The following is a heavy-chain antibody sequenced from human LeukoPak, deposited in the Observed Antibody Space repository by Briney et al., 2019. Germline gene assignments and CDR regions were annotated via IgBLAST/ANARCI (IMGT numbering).Heavy chain of an antibody. V-gene: IGHV3-7*01. D-gene: IGHD3-3*01. CDR2: IKQDGSEK. CDR3: ARIHIPPPTLVGLVWSGYYKATGAFDI. CDR1: GFTFSSYW. J-gene: IGHJ3*02. Sequence: PGGSLRLSCAASGFTFSSYWMSWVRQAPGKGLEWVANIKQDGSEKYYVDSVKGRFTISRDNAKNSLYLQMNSLRAEDTAVYYCARIHIPPPTLVGLVWSGYYKATGAFDIWGQGTMVTVSS.